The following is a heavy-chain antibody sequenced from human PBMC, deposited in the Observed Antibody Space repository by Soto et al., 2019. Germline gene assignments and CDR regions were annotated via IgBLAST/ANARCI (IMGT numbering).Heavy chain of an antibody. CDR2: SRDKPQGYST. Sequence: GGSLRLSCADSGFTLSDHFIDWVRQAPGKGLEWGGRSRDKPQGYSTTYAASVKGRFTTSRDESKNSAYLQMNSLKTEDTAVYYCVRATFFSDSSGYTRCLDYCGQGTLVTVSS. CDR3: VRATFFSDSSGYTRCLDY. V-gene: IGHV3-72*01. D-gene: IGHD3-22*01. CDR1: GFTLSDHF. J-gene: IGHJ4*02.